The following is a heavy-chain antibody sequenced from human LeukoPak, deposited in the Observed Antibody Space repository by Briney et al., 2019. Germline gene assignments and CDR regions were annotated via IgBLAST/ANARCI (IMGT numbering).Heavy chain of an antibody. CDR3: AEYAPGDNWFDP. J-gene: IGHJ5*02. CDR1: GGSISSGGSS. D-gene: IGHD1-1*01. CDR2: IYHSGST. V-gene: IGHV4-30-2*01. Sequence: ASQTLSLTCAVSGGSISSGGSSWSWIRQPPGKGLEWLGYIYHSGSTYYNPSLKSRVTISVDSSKNQFSLKLSSVAAADTAVYYCAEYAPGDNWFDPWGQGTLVTVSS.